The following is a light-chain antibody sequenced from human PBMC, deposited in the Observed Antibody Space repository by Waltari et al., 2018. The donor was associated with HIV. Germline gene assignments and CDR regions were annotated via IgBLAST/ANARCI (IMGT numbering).Light chain of an antibody. CDR2: AVT. CDR1: SSDVGGYYY. CDR3: CSYAGSFTLI. Sequence: QSALTQPRSVSGSPGQSVTISCTGTSSDVGGYYYVSWYQHHPGQAPKLLIYAVTKRPSGVPDRFSGSKSGNTASLTISGLQAEDEADYHCCSYAGSFTLIFGGGTTVTVL. V-gene: IGLV2-11*01. J-gene: IGLJ2*01.